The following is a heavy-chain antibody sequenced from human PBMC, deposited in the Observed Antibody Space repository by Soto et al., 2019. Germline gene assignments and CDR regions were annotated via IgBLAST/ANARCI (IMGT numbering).Heavy chain of an antibody. CDR2: IYYSGST. CDR1: GGSISSSSYY. D-gene: IGHD2-8*01. V-gene: IGHV4-39*01. Sequence: PSETLSLTCTVSGGSISSSSYYWGWIRQPPGKGLEWFGSIYYSGSTYYNPSLKSRVTISVDTSKNQFSLKLSSVTAADTAVYYCARPAYCTNGVCYNPLPNYFDYWGQGTLVTVSS. CDR3: ARPAYCTNGVCYNPLPNYFDY. J-gene: IGHJ4*02.